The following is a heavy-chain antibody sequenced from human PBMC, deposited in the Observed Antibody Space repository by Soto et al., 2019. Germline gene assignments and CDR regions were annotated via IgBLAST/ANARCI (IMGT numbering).Heavy chain of an antibody. J-gene: IGHJ5*02. D-gene: IGHD2-15*01. CDR2: MYHSGST. Sequence: PSETLSLTCAVSGGSISSSDWWSWVRHPPGKGLEWIGEMYHSGSTNHNPSLKSRVTISVDKSKNQFSLKLSSVTAADTAVYYCARAHCSGGSCYSVQHWFDPWGQGTLVTVSS. CDR1: GGSISSSDW. CDR3: ARAHCSGGSCYSVQHWFDP. V-gene: IGHV4-4*02.